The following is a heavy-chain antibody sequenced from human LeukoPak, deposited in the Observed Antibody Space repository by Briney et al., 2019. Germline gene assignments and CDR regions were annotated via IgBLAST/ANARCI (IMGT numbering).Heavy chain of an antibody. Sequence: GASVKVSCKASGYTFTDFYIPWVRQAPGQGLQWMGRLHPNSGGTENAQNFQARVTMSRDTSISTAYMELIRLRADGTAVYYCARDDTVTTLPFDYWGQGPLVTVSS. CDR3: ARDDTVTTLPFDY. V-gene: IGHV1-2*06. CDR2: LHPNSGGT. D-gene: IGHD4-17*01. J-gene: IGHJ4*02. CDR1: GYTFTDFY.